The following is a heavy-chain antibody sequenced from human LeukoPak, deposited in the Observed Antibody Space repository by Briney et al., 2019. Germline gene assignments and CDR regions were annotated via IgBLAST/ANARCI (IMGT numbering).Heavy chain of an antibody. CDR3: ARGHKGYYYDSSGYYY. CDR1: GGSISSSSYY. D-gene: IGHD3-22*01. Sequence: SETLSLTCTVSGGSISSSSYYWGWIRQPPGRGLEWIGSIYYSGSTYYNPSLKSRVTISVDTSKNQFSLKLSSVTAADTAVYYCARGHKGYYYDSSGYYYWGQGTLVTVSS. J-gene: IGHJ4*02. CDR2: IYYSGST. V-gene: IGHV4-39*07.